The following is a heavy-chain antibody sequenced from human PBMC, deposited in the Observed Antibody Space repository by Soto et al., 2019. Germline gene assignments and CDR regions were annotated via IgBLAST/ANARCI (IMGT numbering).Heavy chain of an antibody. CDR2: INHSGST. CDR1: EGSFSGYY. CDR3: ARGPPKGALDY. Sequence: SETLSLSCAVYEGSFSGYYWSWIRQPPGKGLEWIGEINHSGSTNSNPSLKSRVTISVDTSKNKFSLKLSSVTAADTAVYYCARGPPKGALDYWGQGTLVTVSS. J-gene: IGHJ4*02. V-gene: IGHV4-34*01.